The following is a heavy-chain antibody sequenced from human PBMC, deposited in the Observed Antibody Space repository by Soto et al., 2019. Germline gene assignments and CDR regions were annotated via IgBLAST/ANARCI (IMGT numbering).Heavy chain of an antibody. Sequence: SETLSLTCTVSGGSISSSSYYWGWIRQPPGKGLEWIGSIYYSGSTYYNPSLKNRVTISVDTSKNKFSLKLSSVTAEDTAVYYCARHTPAISISDHWGQGTLVTVSS. D-gene: IGHD2-15*01. CDR3: ARHTPAISISDH. CDR1: GGSISSSSYY. CDR2: IYYSGST. J-gene: IGHJ4*02. V-gene: IGHV4-39*01.